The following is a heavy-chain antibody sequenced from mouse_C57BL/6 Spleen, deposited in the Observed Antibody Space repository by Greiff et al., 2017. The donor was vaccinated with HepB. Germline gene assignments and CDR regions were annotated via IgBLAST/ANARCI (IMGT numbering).Heavy chain of an antibody. J-gene: IGHJ2*01. CDR3: ARSGSSGYPYYFDD. D-gene: IGHD3-2*02. CDR1: GYAFSSSW. CDR2: IYPGDGDT. V-gene: IGHV1-82*01. Sequence: QVQLKESGPELVKPGASVKISCKASGYAFSSSWMNWVKQRPGKGLEWIGRIYPGDGDTNYNGKFKGKATLTADKSSSTAYMQLSSLTSEDSAVYFCARSGSSGYPYYFDDWGQGTTLTVSS.